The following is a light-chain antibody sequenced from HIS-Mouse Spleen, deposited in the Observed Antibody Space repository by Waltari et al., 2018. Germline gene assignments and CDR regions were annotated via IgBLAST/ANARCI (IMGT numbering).Light chain of an antibody. V-gene: IGKV1-12*01. Sequence: DIQMGTSPSSVSVSVGDRVTITCRASQGMGSWLAGYQQNTGKAPKLLIYAATSLQSGVPSRFSGSGAGTDFTLTISSLQPEDFATYYCQQANSFPQITFGQWTRLEIK. J-gene: IGKJ5*01. CDR1: QGMGSW. CDR2: AAT. CDR3: QQANSFPQIT.